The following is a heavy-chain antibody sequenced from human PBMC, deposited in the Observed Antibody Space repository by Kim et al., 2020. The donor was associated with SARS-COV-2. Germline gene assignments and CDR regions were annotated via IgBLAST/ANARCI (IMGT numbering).Heavy chain of an antibody. J-gene: IGHJ4*02. CDR1: GYTFTSYY. V-gene: IGHV1-46*01. CDR2: INPSGGST. CDR3: ARDMGGVTMVRAPKAFDY. D-gene: IGHD3-10*01. Sequence: ASVKVSCKASGYTFTSYYMHWVRQAPGQGLEWMGIINPSGGSTSYAQKFQGRVTMTRDTSTSTVYMELSSLRSEDTAVYYCARDMGGVTMVRAPKAFDYWGQGTLVTVSS.